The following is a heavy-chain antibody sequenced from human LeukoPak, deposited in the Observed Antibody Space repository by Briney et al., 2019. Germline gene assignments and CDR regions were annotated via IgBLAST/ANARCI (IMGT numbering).Heavy chain of an antibody. CDR1: GYTFTSYD. Sequence: ASVKVSCKASGYTFTSYDINWVRQATGQGLEWMGWMNPNSGNTGYAQEFQGRVTMTRNTSISTAYMELSSLRSEDTAVYYCARGPYASRYSGSYYWGQGTLVTVSS. J-gene: IGHJ4*02. CDR3: ARGPYASRYSGSYY. V-gene: IGHV1-8*01. D-gene: IGHD1-26*01. CDR2: MNPNSGNT.